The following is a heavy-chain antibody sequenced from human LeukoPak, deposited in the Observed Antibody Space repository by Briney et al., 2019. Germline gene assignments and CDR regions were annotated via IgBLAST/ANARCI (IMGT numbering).Heavy chain of an antibody. CDR3: ARDSRQWLGVFDY. D-gene: IGHD6-19*01. CDR1: GFTVNTNY. CDR2: IYTGGST. J-gene: IGHJ4*02. Sequence: GGSLRLSCAASGFTVNTNYLSWVRQAPGKGLEWVSVIYTGGSTYYADSVKGRFTISRDNSKNTLYLQMNSLRAEDTAVYYCARDSRQWLGVFDYWGQGTLVTVSS. V-gene: IGHV3-66*01.